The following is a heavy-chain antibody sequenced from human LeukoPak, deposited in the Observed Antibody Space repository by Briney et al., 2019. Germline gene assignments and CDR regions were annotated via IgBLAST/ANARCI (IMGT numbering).Heavy chain of an antibody. CDR1: GGTFSSYA. V-gene: IGHV1-69*04. CDR2: IIPILGIA. J-gene: IGHJ4*02. Sequence: SVKVSCKASGGTFSSYAISWVRQAPGQGLEWMGRIIPILGIANYAQKFQGRVTITADKSTSTAYMELSSLRSEDTAVYYCARDEYSSSWYGAGYYFDYWGQGTLVTVSP. D-gene: IGHD6-13*01. CDR3: ARDEYSSSWYGAGYYFDY.